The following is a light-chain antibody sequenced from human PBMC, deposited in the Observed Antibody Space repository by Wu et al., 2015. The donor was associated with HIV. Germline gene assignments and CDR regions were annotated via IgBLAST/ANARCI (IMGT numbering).Light chain of an antibody. J-gene: IGKJ4*01. CDR3: QQYTNWPPLT. CDR1: QDINRN. Sequence: EILMTQSPATLSVSPGEGATLSCRASQDINRNLAWYQQRPGQAPRLLIFDAYTRATGIPARFTGSGFGTDFTLTISGLRSDDVAVYFCQQYTNWPPLTFGGGTRVEIK. CDR2: DAY. V-gene: IGKV3-15*01.